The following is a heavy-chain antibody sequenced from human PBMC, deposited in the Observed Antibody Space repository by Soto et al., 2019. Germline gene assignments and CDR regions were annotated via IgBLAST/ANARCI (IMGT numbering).Heavy chain of an antibody. J-gene: IGHJ5*02. Sequence: GGSLRLSCAASGFTFSSYAMSWVRQAPGKGLEWVSAISGSGGSTYYADSVKGRFTISRDNSKNTLYLQMNSLRAEDTAVYYCAKDWAGIVATIGVAVAPIPSGWFDPWGQGTLVTVSS. V-gene: IGHV3-23*01. D-gene: IGHD5-12*01. CDR3: AKDWAGIVATIGVAVAPIPSGWFDP. CDR1: GFTFSSYA. CDR2: ISGSGGST.